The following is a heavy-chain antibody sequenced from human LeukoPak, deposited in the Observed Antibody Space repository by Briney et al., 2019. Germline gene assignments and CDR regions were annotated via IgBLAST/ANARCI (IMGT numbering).Heavy chain of an antibody. CDR2: INPNSGGT. J-gene: IGHJ5*02. CDR3: ARDPAAATPYNWFDP. D-gene: IGHD6-13*01. CDR1: GYTFTGYY. V-gene: IGHV1-2*02. Sequence: ASVKVSGKASGYTFTGYYMHWVRQAPGQGLEWMGWINPNSGGTNYAQKFQGRVTMTRDTSISTAFMELSRLRSDDTAVYYCARDPAAATPYNWFDPWGQGTLVTVSS.